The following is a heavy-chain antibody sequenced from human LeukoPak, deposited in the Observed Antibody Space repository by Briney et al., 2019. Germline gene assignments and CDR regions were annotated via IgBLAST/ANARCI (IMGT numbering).Heavy chain of an antibody. J-gene: IGHJ4*02. D-gene: IGHD6-13*01. Sequence: SETLSLTCAVSGGSFSGYYWTWIRQTPGKGLEWIGEINHRGSTNYNPSLESRVTISVDTSKNHFSLDLPSVPAADTAVYYCARQIASAGTAGFDFWGQGALVTVSS. CDR1: GGSFSGYY. CDR3: ARQIASAGTAGFDF. V-gene: IGHV4-34*01. CDR2: INHRGST.